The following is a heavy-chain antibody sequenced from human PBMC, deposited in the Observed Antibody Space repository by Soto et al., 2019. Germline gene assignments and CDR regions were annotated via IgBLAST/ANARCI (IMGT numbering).Heavy chain of an antibody. CDR1: GFTFSSYG. CDR2: IWYDGSNK. V-gene: IGHV3-33*01. CDR3: AREAPSFEYDILTGPFDS. J-gene: IGHJ4*02. Sequence: GSLRLSCAASGFTFSSYGMHWVRQAPGKGLEWVAVIWYDGSNKYYADSVKGRFTISRDNSKNTLYLQMNSLRAEDTAVYYCAREAPSFEYDILTGPFDSWGQGTLVTVSS. D-gene: IGHD3-9*01.